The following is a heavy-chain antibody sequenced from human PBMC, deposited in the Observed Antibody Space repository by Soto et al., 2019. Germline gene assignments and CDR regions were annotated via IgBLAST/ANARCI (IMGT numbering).Heavy chain of an antibody. CDR3: ARRHCSGGTCYTGMDY. J-gene: IGHJ4*02. V-gene: IGHV3-74*01. CDR1: GFTFSNYW. D-gene: IGHD2-15*01. Sequence: GGSLRLSCAASGFTFSNYWMHWVRQAPGKGLVWVSRINSDGSTTNYADSVKGRFTISRDNAKNTLYLQMNSLRAEDTAVYYCARRHCSGGTCYTGMDYWGQGTLVTVSS. CDR2: INSDGSTT.